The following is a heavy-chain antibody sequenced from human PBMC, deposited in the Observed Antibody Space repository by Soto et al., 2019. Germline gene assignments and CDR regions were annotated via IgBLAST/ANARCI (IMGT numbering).Heavy chain of an antibody. CDR1: GYSFTNYW. CDR2: IYPGDSDT. D-gene: IGHD2-2*01. Sequence: GESLKISCKGSGYSFTNYWIGWVRQMAGKGLEWMGIIYPGDSDTRYSPSFQGQVTISADKSISTAYLQWSSLKASDTAMYYCAAGYCSSTSCYAFDYWGQGTLVTVSS. J-gene: IGHJ4*02. V-gene: IGHV5-51*01. CDR3: AAGYCSSTSCYAFDY.